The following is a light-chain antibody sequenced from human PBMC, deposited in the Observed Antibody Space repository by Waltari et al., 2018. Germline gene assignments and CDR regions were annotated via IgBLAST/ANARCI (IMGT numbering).Light chain of an antibody. CDR1: QGIRND. V-gene: IGKV1-6*01. CDR3: LQDYNYPWT. Sequence: AIQMTQSPSSLSASVGDRVTITCRASQGIRNDLGWYQQKAGKAPKLLIYGASILRSGVPSRFSGSGSGTEFTLTISSLQPEDFATYYCLQDYNYPWTFGQGTKVEIK. J-gene: IGKJ1*01. CDR2: GAS.